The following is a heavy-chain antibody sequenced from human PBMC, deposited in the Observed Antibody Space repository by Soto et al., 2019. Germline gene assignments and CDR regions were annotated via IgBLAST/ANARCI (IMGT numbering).Heavy chain of an antibody. CDR3: ARDYSSSPRCPYYYDMDV. D-gene: IGHD2-2*01. CDR1: AGSVSSNNYY. CDR2: ISYSGST. J-gene: IGHJ6*02. V-gene: IGHV4-61*01. Sequence: SETLSLTCTVSAGSVSSNNYYWSWIRQPPGKGLEWIGYISYSGSTKYNPSLKSRVTTSVDTSKKQFSLKLSSVTAADTAVYYCARDYSSSPRCPYYYDMDVWGQGTTVTVSS.